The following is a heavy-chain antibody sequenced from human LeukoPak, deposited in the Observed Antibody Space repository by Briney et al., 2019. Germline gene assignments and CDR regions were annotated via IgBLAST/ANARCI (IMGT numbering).Heavy chain of an antibody. V-gene: IGHV3-15*01. CDR3: TTGYSSDWYY. Sequence: GGSLRLSCAASGASGFSVSRAWMNWVRQAPEKGLEWVGHIKSKTDGGTTDYAAPVKGRFIISRDDSKNTLYLQMNNLKTEDTAVYYCTTGYSSDWYYWGQGTLVTVSS. J-gene: IGHJ4*02. CDR1: GFSVSRAW. CDR2: IKSKTDGGTT. D-gene: IGHD6-19*01.